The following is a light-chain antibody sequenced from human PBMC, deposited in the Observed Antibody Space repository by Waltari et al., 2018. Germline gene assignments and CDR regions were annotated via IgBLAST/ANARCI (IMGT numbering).Light chain of an antibody. CDR1: QSITNW. CDR2: RAS. V-gene: IGKV1-5*03. Sequence: DIQMTQSPSTLSASVGDRVTITCLASQSITNWFAWYQQKPGKAPKLLIYRASNLESGVPSRFSVSGSGTEFTLTISSLQPDDFATYYCQQYDNYWTFGQGTKVEIK. CDR3: QQYDNYWT. J-gene: IGKJ1*01.